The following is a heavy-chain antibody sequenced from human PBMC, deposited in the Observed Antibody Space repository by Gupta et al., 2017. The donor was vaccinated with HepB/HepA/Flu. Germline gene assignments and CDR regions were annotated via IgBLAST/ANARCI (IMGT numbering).Heavy chain of an antibody. Sequence: QVPLQQWGARLVQPSETLSLTCAIYGGSFRGYHWSWIRQSPGKGLEWIGEITHAGSTKYNPSLNGRVTMSVDTARNQGSLNLTSVTAADTAVYDCARPRTPYGVRDVCDIWGQGTRVSVSS. CDR3: ARPRTPYGVRDVCDI. CDR2: ITHAGST. D-gene: IGHD4-17*01. J-gene: IGHJ3*02. CDR1: GGSFRGYH. V-gene: IGHV4-34*02.